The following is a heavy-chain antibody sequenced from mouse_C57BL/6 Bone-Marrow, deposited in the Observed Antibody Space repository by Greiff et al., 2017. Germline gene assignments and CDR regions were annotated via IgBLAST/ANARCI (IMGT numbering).Heavy chain of an antibody. Sequence: VMLVESGPGLVAPSQSLSITCTVSGFSLTSYGVDWVRQPPGKGLEWLGVIGGGGSTNYNSALMSRLSISKDNSKSQVFLKMISLQTDDTAMYYCAIYYGSSGWFAYWGQGTLVTVSA. CDR1: GFSLTSYG. V-gene: IGHV2-9*01. CDR2: IGGGGST. D-gene: IGHD1-1*01. J-gene: IGHJ3*01. CDR3: AIYYGSSGWFAY.